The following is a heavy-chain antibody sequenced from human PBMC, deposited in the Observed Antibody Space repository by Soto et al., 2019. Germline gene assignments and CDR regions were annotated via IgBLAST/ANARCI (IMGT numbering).Heavy chain of an antibody. CDR2: IYYSGST. Sequence: SETLSLTCTVSGGSISSGGYYWSWIRQHPGKGLEWIGYIYYSGSTYYNPSLKSRVTISVDTSKNQFSLKLSSVTAADTAVYYCARDYDFWSGRRGFAFDIWGQGTMVTVSS. V-gene: IGHV4-31*03. J-gene: IGHJ3*02. CDR3: ARDYDFWSGRRGFAFDI. D-gene: IGHD3-3*01. CDR1: GGSISSGGYY.